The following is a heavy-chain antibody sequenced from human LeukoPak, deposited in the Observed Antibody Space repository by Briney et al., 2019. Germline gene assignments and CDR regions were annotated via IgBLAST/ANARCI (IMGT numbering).Heavy chain of an antibody. V-gene: IGHV3-49*04. Sequence: GQSLRLSCTGSGFTLGDFAVTWVRQAPGKGLEWGGFIRSKVYGGTTEYAASVKDRFTISRDDSKSIAYMQINSLKTEDTAVYYCTRTARIDYWGQGTLVTVSS. CDR1: GFTLGDFA. D-gene: IGHD1-14*01. J-gene: IGHJ4*02. CDR2: IRSKVYGGTT. CDR3: TRTARIDY.